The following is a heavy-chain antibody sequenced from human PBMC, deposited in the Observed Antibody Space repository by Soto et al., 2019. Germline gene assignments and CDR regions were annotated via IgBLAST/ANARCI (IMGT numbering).Heavy chain of an antibody. CDR2: INPKSGGA. D-gene: IGHD3-3*01. V-gene: IGHV1-2*02. Sequence: QVQVVQSGTEVKKPGAPVKVSCRASGYTFTDYYVHWVRQAPGQGLEWMGWINPKSGGANYAQKFQGRVTMTRDTSIGTAYMELNRLTFDDTAVYYCARGGIAIFGVVDYWGQGTPVTVSS. CDR3: ARGGIAIFGVVDY. J-gene: IGHJ4*02. CDR1: GYTFTDYY.